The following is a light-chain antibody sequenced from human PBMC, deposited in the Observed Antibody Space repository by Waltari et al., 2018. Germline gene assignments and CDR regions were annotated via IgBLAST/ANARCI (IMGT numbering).Light chain of an antibody. CDR2: EVT. J-gene: IGLJ1*01. CDR1: SRDVGNSDL. V-gene: IGLV2-23*02. Sequence: QSGLTQPASVSGSPGQSITMSCTGTSRDVGNSDLVSWYQQYPGKAPKLMVYEVTRRSSGVSDRFSGSKSGNTASLTIYGLQSEDEADYYCCSYAGLGIYVFGTGTKVTVL. CDR3: CSYAGLGIYV.